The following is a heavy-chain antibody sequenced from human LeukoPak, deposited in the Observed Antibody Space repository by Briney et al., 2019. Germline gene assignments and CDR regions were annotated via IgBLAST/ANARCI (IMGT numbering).Heavy chain of an antibody. V-gene: IGHV3-21*01. CDR3: ARDMESYYDSSGYYLFDY. CDR1: GFTFSSYS. CDR2: ISSSSYI. J-gene: IGHJ4*02. D-gene: IGHD3-22*01. Sequence: GGSLRLSCAASGFTFSSYSMNWVRQAPGKGLEWVSSISSSSYIYYADSVKGRFTISRDNAKNSLYLQMNSLRAEDTAVYYCARDMESYYDSSGYYLFDYWGQGTLVTVSS.